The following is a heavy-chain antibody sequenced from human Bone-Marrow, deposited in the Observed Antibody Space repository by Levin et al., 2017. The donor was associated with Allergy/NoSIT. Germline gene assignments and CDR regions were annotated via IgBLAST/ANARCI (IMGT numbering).Heavy chain of an antibody. CDR2: ISKTGST. J-gene: IGHJ3*02. CDR1: GASISSHF. CDR3: ARALHESYYTFDI. Sequence: SCTVSGASISSHFWSWVRQPPGKGLEWIGYISKTGSTNSNPSLTSRVTISVDTSKNQFSLTLSSVTAADTALYYWARALHESYYTFDIWGQGTMVTVSS. D-gene: IGHD1-26*01. V-gene: IGHV4-59*11.